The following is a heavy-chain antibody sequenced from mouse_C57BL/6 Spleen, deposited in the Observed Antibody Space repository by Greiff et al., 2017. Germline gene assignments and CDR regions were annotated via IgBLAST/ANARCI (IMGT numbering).Heavy chain of an antibody. CDR2: IYPGDGDT. D-gene: IGHD2-5*01. V-gene: IGHV1-82*01. CDR1: GYAFSSSW. Sequence: QVQLQQSGPELVKPGASVKISCKASGYAFSSSWMNWVKQRPGKGLEWIGRIYPGDGDTNYNGKFKGKATLTADKSSSTAYMQLSSLTSEDSAVYFGAGAYSNYVDWYFDVWGTGATVTVSS. J-gene: IGHJ1*03. CDR3: AGAYSNYVDWYFDV.